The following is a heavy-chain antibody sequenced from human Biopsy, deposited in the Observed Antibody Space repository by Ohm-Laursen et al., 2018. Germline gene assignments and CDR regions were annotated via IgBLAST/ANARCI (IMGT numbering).Heavy chain of an antibody. V-gene: IGHV4-59*11. CDR3: ARDRGFYSDRTVPGYFDL. J-gene: IGHJ2*01. CDR2: VYYTGCT. Sequence: SDTLSLTCTVSGDSISSHYWSWIRQPPGKGLVWIGYVYYTGCTDYNPSLQSRVTISVDTSKNHFSLRLRSVTPADTAIYYCARDRGFYSDRTVPGYFDLWGRGTLVTVSS. CDR1: GDSISSHY. D-gene: IGHD3-22*01.